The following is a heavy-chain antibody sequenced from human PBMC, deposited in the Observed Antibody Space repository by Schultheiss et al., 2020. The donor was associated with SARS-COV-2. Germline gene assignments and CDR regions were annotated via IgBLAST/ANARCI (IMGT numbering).Heavy chain of an antibody. Sequence: GGSLRLSCAASGFTFSDYYMSWIRQAPGKGLEWVSYISSSGSTIYYADSVKGRFTISRDNAKNSLYLQMNSLRAEDTAVYYCARYPETFQLYFDYWGQGTLVTVSS. V-gene: IGHV3-11*04. D-gene: IGHD1-1*01. CDR2: ISSSGSTI. CDR3: ARYPETFQLYFDY. CDR1: GFTFSDYY. J-gene: IGHJ4*02.